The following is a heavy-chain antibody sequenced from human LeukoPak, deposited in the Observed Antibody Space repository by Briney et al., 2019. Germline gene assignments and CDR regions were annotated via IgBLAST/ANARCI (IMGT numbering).Heavy chain of an antibody. V-gene: IGHV6-1*01. D-gene: IGHD3-22*01. CDR2: TYYRSKWYN. CDR3: ARDRFYYYDSSGYSPGFDY. CDR1: GDSVSSNSAA. J-gene: IGHJ4*02. Sequence: SQTLSLTCAISGDSVSSNSAAWNWIRQSPSRGLEWLGRTYYRSKWYNDYAVSVKSRITINPDTSKNQFSPQLNSVTPEDTAVYYCARDRFYYYDSSGYSPGFDYWGQGTLVTVSS.